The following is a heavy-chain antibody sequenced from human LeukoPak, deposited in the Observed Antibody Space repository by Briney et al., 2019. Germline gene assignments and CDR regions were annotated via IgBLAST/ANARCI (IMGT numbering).Heavy chain of an antibody. Sequence: ASVKVSCRASGYTFTAYYIHWVRQAPGQGLEWMGWIIPNSGGTNYAQRFQSRITMTRDTSISTAYMELTRLYSDDTAVYYCARDVSSIAFDIWGQGTMVTVSS. J-gene: IGHJ3*02. CDR2: IIPNSGGT. CDR3: ARDVSSIAFDI. V-gene: IGHV1-2*02. CDR1: GYTFTAYY. D-gene: IGHD6-6*01.